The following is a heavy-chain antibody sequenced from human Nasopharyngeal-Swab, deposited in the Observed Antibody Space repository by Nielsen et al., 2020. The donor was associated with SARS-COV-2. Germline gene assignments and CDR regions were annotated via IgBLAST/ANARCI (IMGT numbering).Heavy chain of an antibody. V-gene: IGHV3-48*03. CDR1: GFTFSSYE. J-gene: IGHJ6*03. Sequence: GGSLRPSCAASGFTFSSYEMNWVRQAPGKGLEWVSYISSSGSTIYYADSVKGRFTISRDNAKNSLYLQMNSLRAEDTAVYYCARLDIVVVPAAIDINCYYYYYMDVWGKGTTVTVSS. CDR3: ARLDIVVVPAAIDINCYYYYYMDV. CDR2: ISSSGSTI. D-gene: IGHD2-2*01.